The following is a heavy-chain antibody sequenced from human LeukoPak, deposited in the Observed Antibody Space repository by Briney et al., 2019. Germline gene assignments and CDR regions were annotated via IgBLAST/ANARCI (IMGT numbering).Heavy chain of an antibody. CDR3: ARDFNVHLGDGLIDY. Sequence: ASVKVSCKTSGYTFTGYYLHWVRQAPGQGLEWMGRINPRSGVTKSAQKFQGRVTMTRDTSISTAYMDLSSLRSDDTAVYYCARDFNVHLGDGLIDYWGQGTLLTVSS. V-gene: IGHV1-2*02. D-gene: IGHD3-16*02. J-gene: IGHJ4*02. CDR1: GYTFTGYY. CDR2: INPRSGVT.